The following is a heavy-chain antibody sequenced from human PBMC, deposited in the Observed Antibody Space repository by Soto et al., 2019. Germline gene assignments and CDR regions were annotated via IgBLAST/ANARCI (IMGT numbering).Heavy chain of an antibody. CDR2: IFYSGST. D-gene: IGHD3-10*01. Sequence: QVQLQESGPGLVKPSQTLSLTCTVSGGSISSGVYYWSWIRQHPGKSLEWIGYIFYSGSTYYNPSLKSRVTISVDTSKNQFSLKLSSVTAADTAVYYCATYGSGTYKPTTFDYWGQGTLVTVSS. CDR3: ATYGSGTYKPTTFDY. CDR1: GGSISSGVYY. V-gene: IGHV4-31*03. J-gene: IGHJ4*02.